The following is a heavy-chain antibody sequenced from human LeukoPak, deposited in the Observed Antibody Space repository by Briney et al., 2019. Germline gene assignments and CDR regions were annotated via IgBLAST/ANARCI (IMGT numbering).Heavy chain of an antibody. CDR3: ASFFRLPYYFDY. CDR1: GGTFSSYA. J-gene: IGHJ4*02. CDR2: IIPIFGTA. V-gene: IGHV1-69*06. D-gene: IGHD4-11*01. Sequence: ASVKVSCKASGGTFSSYAISWVRQAPGQGLEWMGGIIPIFGTANYAQKFQGRVTITADKSTSTAYMELSSLRSEDTAVYYCASFFRLPYYFDYWGQGTPVTVSS.